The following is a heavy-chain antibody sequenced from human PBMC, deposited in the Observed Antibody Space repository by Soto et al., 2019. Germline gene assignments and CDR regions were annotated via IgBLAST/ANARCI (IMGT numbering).Heavy chain of an antibody. J-gene: IGHJ3*02. V-gene: IGHV1-18*04. D-gene: IGHD3-22*01. CDR3: ARELYYYDSSGHTGDAFDI. CDR1: GYTFTSYG. CDR2: ISAYNGNT. Sequence: GASVKVSCKASGYTFTSYGISWVRQAPGQGREWMGWISAYNGNTNYAQKLQGRVTMTTDTSTSTAYMELRSLRSDGTAVYYCARELYYYDSSGHTGDAFDIWGQGXMVTVSS.